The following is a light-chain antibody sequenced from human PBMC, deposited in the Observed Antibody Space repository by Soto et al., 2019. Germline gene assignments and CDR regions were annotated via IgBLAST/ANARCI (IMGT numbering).Light chain of an antibody. Sequence: EIVLTQSPGTLSLSPGERATLSCRASQIIAGSYLAWFQQKPGQAPRLLIYGASTRATDIPDRFSGSGSGTDFTLTISSLQPEDFATYSCQQSYSTTWTFGQGTKVEIQ. J-gene: IGKJ1*01. CDR2: GAS. V-gene: IGKV3-20*01. CDR3: QQSYSTTWT. CDR1: QIIAGSY.